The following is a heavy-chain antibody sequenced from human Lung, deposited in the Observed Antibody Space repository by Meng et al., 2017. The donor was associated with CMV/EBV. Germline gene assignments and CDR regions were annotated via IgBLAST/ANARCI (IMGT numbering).Heavy chain of an antibody. CDR3: AREGITGTTGFDP. Sequence: SETLSLXCAVYGGSFSGYYWSWIRQPPGKGLEWIGEINHSGSTNYNPSLKSRVTISVDTSKNQFSLKLSSVTAADTAVYYCAREGITGTTGFDPWVQGTLVTVSS. CDR1: GGSFSGYY. V-gene: IGHV4-34*01. CDR2: INHSGST. D-gene: IGHD1-7*01. J-gene: IGHJ5*02.